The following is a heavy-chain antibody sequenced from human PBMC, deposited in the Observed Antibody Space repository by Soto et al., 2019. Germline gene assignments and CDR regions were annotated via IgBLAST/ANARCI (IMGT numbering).Heavy chain of an antibody. D-gene: IGHD4-4*01. CDR3: ARAVVTSPGYYYYYGMDV. CDR1: GGTFSSYA. J-gene: IGHJ6*02. Sequence: SVKVSCKASGGTFSSYAISWVRQAPGQGLEWMGGIIPIFGTANYAQKFQGRVTITADESTSTAYMELSSLRSEDTAVYYCARAVVTSPGYYYYYGMDVWGQGTTVTVSS. V-gene: IGHV1-69*13. CDR2: IIPIFGTA.